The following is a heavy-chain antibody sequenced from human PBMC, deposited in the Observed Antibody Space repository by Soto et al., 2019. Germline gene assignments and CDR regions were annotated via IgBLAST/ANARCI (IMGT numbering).Heavy chain of an antibody. J-gene: IGHJ6*02. CDR2: IYPGDSDT. CDR3: ARTSAAGKYYYGMDV. Sequence: GESLKISCKGSGYSFTSYWIGWVRQMPGKGLEWMGIIYPGDSDTRYSPSFQGQVTISADKSISTAYLQWSSLKASDTAMYYFARTSAAGKYYYGMDVWGQGTTVTAP. CDR1: GYSFTSYW. D-gene: IGHD6-13*01. V-gene: IGHV5-51*01.